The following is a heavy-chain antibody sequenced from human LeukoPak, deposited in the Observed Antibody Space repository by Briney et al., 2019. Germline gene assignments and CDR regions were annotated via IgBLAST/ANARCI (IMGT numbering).Heavy chain of an antibody. CDR2: IFYSGST. CDR1: GGSISSSSYY. D-gene: IGHD2-15*01. J-gene: IGHJ4*02. CDR3: ARGMYCSGGSCYDY. Sequence: SETLSLTCTVSGGSISSSSYYWGWIRQPPGKGLEWIGSIFYSGSTYYNPSLKSRVTISVDTSKNQFSLKLSSVTAADTAVYYCARGMYCSGGSCYDYWGQGTLVTVSS. V-gene: IGHV4-39*01.